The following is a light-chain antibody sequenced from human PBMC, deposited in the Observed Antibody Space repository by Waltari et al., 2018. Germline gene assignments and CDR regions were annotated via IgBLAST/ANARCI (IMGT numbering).Light chain of an antibody. CDR3: QQYNNWPYT. Sequence: DIVLTQSPATLSVSPGERATLSCRASQSVASNLAWYQQKAGQAPSLLIYGAFARASGIPARFTGSGSGTDFTLTISSLQSEDLAVYYCQQYNNWPYTFGQGTKLEIK. CDR1: QSVASN. CDR2: GAF. V-gene: IGKV3-15*01. J-gene: IGKJ2*01.